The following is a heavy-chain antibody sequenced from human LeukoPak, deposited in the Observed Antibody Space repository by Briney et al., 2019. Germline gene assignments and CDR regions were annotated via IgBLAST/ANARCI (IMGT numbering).Heavy chain of an antibody. CDR3: ARDRGTTGLGSLL. CDR1: GFTSSSYS. V-gene: IGHV3-48*04. D-gene: IGHD2-21*02. J-gene: IGHJ4*02. CDR2: ISSSSSTI. Sequence: GGSLRLSCAASGFTSSSYSMNWVRQAPGKGLEWVSYISSSSSTIYYADSVKGRFTISRDNAKNSLYLQMNSLRAEDTAVYYCARDRGTTGLGSLLWGQGTLVTVSS.